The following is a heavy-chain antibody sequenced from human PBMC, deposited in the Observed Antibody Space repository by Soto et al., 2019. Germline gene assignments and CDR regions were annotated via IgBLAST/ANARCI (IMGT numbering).Heavy chain of an antibody. CDR2: IIPIFGTA. V-gene: IGHV1-69*13. J-gene: IGHJ4*02. Sequence: SVKVSCKASGGTFSSYAISWVRQAPGQGLEWMGGIIPIFGTANYAQKFQGRVTITADESTSTAYMELSSLRSEDTAVYYCARGRDGYNYRGAYFDYWGQGTLVTVSS. D-gene: IGHD5-12*01. CDR1: GGTFSSYA. CDR3: ARGRDGYNYRGAYFDY.